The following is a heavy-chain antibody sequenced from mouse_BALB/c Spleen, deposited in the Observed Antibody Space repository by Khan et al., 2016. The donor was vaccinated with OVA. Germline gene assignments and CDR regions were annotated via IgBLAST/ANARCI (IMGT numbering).Heavy chain of an antibody. D-gene: IGHD1-1*01. V-gene: IGHV1-18*01. J-gene: IGHJ2*01. CDR3: TRGCHGSPVNY. Sequence: VQLQQSGPELVKPGASVKIPCKASGYTFIDYNMDWVKQSHGKSLEWIGDITPNNGGTIYNQKFKDKATLTVDKSSSTSYMELRSLPTEDTAVYYCTRGCHGSPVNYWGQGTTLTVSS. CDR2: ITPNNGGT. CDR1: GYTFIDYN.